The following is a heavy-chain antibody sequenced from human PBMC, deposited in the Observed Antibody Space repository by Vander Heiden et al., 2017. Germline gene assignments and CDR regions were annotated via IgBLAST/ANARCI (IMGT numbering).Heavy chain of an antibody. CDR3: VKDLDFWSGRFDF. D-gene: IGHD3-3*01. CDR2: LSWNSATI. J-gene: IGHJ4*02. V-gene: IGHV3-9*01. Sequence: EMQLVESGGGWVQPGRSLRLPCAASGFTFDDYARHWVRQVPGKGLEWVSGLSWNSATIVYADSVKGRFTISRDNAKNSLFLQMNSLRADDTALYYCVKDLDFWSGRFDFWGQGTLVTVSS. CDR1: GFTFDDYA.